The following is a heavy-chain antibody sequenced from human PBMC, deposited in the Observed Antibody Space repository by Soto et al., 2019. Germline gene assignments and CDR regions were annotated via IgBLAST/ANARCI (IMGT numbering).Heavy chain of an antibody. D-gene: IGHD3-22*01. J-gene: IGHJ4*02. Sequence: SGGSLRLSCAASGFTFNTYAMSWVRQAPGKGLEWVSSISGSGGRTYYADSVKGRFTISRDNSRNTLYLQMNSLRAEDTAVYYCAKEGHGVNYYDSSASLYYYDYWGQGTLVTVSS. CDR1: GFTFNTYA. CDR3: AKEGHGVNYYDSSASLYYYDY. V-gene: IGHV3-23*01. CDR2: ISGSGGRT.